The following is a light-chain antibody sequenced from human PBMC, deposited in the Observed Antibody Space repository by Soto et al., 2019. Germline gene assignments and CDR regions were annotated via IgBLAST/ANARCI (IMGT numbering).Light chain of an antibody. V-gene: IGKV1-17*03. CDR2: AAS. CDR1: QGISDS. CDR3: QQYNTYRT. Sequence: IQMTQSPAAMSASVGDSVTITCRASQGISDSLAWFQQKQGKAPKRLIYAASRLQSGVPSRFSGSGSGTEFTLTISSLQPDDFATYYCQQYNTYRTFGQGTKVDIK. J-gene: IGKJ1*01.